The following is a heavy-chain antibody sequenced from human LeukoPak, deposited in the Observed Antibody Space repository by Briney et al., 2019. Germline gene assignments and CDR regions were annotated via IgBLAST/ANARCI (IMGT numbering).Heavy chain of an antibody. J-gene: IGHJ4*02. CDR3: AGGIAAAGGFDH. CDR2: ISSSSSYI. CDR1: GFTFSSYS. D-gene: IGHD6-13*01. Sequence: PGGSLRLSCAASGFTFSSYSMNWVRQAPGKGLEWVSSISSSSSYIYYADSVKGRFTIPRDNAKNSLYLQMNSLRAEDTAVYYCAGGIAAAGGFDHWGQGTLVTVSS. V-gene: IGHV3-21*01.